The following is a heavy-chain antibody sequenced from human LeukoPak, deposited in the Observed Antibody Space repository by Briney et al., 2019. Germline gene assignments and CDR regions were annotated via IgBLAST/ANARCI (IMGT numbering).Heavy chain of an antibody. J-gene: IGHJ4*02. Sequence: GGSLRLSCAASGFTFSSYTMYWVRQAPGKGLEWVAVIWFDGSAKYYADSVKGRFTISRDNSKNTMYVQMNSLRAEDTAVYYCARARTTPFDYWGQGTLVTVPS. CDR3: ARARTTPFDY. V-gene: IGHV3-33*01. D-gene: IGHD1-1*01. CDR2: IWFDGSAK. CDR1: GFTFSSYT.